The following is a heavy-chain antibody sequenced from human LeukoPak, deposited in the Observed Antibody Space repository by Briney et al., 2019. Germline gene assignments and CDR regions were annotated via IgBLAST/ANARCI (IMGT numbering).Heavy chain of an antibody. V-gene: IGHV3-48*04. CDR3: ARDQHCSSTSCPRGWFDP. J-gene: IGHJ5*02. CDR1: GFTFSSYS. Sequence: GGSLRLSCAASGFTFSSYSMNWVRQAPGKGLEWVSYISSSSSTIYYADSVKGRFTISRYNAKNSLYLQMNSLRAEDTAVYYCARDQHCSSTSCPRGWFDPWGQGALVTVSS. CDR2: ISSSSSTI. D-gene: IGHD2-2*01.